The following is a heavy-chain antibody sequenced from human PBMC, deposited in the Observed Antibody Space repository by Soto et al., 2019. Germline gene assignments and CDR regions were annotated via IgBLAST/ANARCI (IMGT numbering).Heavy chain of an antibody. J-gene: IGHJ4*02. CDR1: GFTFSSYA. V-gene: IGHV3-23*01. CDR2: ISGSGGST. D-gene: IGHD2-15*01. Sequence: PVGSLRLSCAASGFTFSSYAMSCVRQAPGKGLEWVSAISGSGGSTYYADSVKGRFAISRDNSKNTLYLQMNSLRAEDTAVYYCAKVVNRPATLDYWGQGTLVTVSS. CDR3: AKVVNRPATLDY.